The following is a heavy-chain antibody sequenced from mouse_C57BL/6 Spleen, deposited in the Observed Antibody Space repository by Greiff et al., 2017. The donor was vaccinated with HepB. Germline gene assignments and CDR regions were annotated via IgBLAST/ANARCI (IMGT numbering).Heavy chain of an antibody. D-gene: IGHD1-1*01. CDR1: GYTFTSYW. V-gene: IGHV1-52*01. CDR2: IDPSDSEP. CDR3: ARYRLRFDY. J-gene: IGHJ2*01. Sequence: QVQLQQPGAELVRPGSSVKLSCKASGYTFTSYWMHWVKQRPIQGLEWIGNIDPSDSEPHYNQKFKDKATLTVDKSSSTAYMQLSSLTSEDSAVYYCARYRLRFDYWGQGTTLTVSS.